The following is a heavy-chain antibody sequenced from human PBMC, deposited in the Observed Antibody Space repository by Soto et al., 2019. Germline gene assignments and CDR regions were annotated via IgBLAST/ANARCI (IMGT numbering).Heavy chain of an antibody. V-gene: IGHV4-30-4*01. D-gene: IGHD6-19*01. J-gene: IGHJ4*02. CDR2: IYYSGST. CDR3: ARVVAVAGTSVPTDY. Sequence: QVQLQESGPGLVKPSQTLSLTCTVSGGSISSGDYYWSWIRQPPGKGLEWIGYIYYSGSTDYNPSLKSRVTISVDTSKNQCSLKLSSVTAADTAVYYCARVVAVAGTSVPTDYWGQGTLVTVSS. CDR1: GGSISSGDYY.